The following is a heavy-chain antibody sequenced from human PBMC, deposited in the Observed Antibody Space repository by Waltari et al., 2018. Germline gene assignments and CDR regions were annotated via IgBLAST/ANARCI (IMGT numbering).Heavy chain of an antibody. V-gene: IGHV1-2*02. CDR1: GYTFTGSY. D-gene: IGHD6-13*01. CDR2: INPNSDGT. J-gene: IGHJ4*02. Sequence: QVQLVQSGAEVKKPGASVKVSCKASGYTFTGSYMHWVRQAAGQGVEWMGWINPNSDGTNDAQKLQGRVTMTRDTSISTAYMELSRLRSDDTAVYYCARTAYSSSWYDYWGQGTLVTVSS. CDR3: ARTAYSSSWYDY.